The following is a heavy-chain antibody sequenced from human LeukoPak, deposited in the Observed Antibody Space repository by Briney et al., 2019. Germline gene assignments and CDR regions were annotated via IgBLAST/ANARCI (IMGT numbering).Heavy chain of an antibody. J-gene: IGHJ6*02. D-gene: IGHD3-10*01. CDR1: GDSISSNY. CDR3: ARGPGSGRYFSYYGMDV. V-gene: IGHV4-59*01. CDR2: IYDSGST. Sequence: SETLSLTCTVSGDSISSNYWTWIRQPQPPGKGLEWVGYIYDSGSTNYNPSLKSRVTISIDTSKNQFSLKLSSVTAADTAVYYCARGPGSGRYFSYYGMDVWGQGTTVTLSS.